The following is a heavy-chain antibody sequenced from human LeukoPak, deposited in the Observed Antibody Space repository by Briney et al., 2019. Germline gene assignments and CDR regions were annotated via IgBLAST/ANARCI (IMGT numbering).Heavy chain of an antibody. D-gene: IGHD5-24*01. J-gene: IGHJ4*02. CDR1: GFTFSDYY. Sequence: PGGSLRLSCAASGFTFSDYYMSWIRQAPGKGLEWVSYISSSGGTIYYADSVKGRFTISRDNAKNSLYLQMNSLRAEDTAVYYCARSSVEMATILAYRGQGTLVTVSS. V-gene: IGHV3-11*01. CDR2: ISSSGGTI. CDR3: ARSSVEMATILAY.